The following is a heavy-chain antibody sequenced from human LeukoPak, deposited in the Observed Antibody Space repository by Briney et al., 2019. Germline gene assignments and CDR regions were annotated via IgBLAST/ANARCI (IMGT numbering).Heavy chain of an antibody. V-gene: IGHV4-39*07. CDR1: GGSISSNSHY. J-gene: IGHJ4*02. CDR2: IYYSGST. Sequence: SETLSLTCTVSGGSISSNSHYWGWIRQPPGKGLEWIGSIYYSGSTSYSPSLKSRVTISVDTSKNQFSLKLSSVTAADTAVYYCARESMITFGGVIPPFDYWGQGTLVIVSS. CDR3: ARESMITFGGVIPPFDY. D-gene: IGHD3-16*02.